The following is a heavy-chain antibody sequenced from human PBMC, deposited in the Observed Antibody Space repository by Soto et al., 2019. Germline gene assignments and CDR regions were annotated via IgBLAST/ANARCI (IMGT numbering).Heavy chain of an antibody. D-gene: IGHD3-22*01. Sequence: SETLSLTCTVSGGAISSYYWSWIRQPPGKGLEWIGYIYYSGSTNYNPSLKSRVTISVDTSKNQFSLKLSSVTAADTAVYYCARYYYDSSGYYFDYWGQGTLVTVSS. CDR3: ARYYYDSSGYYFDY. V-gene: IGHV4-59*01. CDR1: GGAISSYY. CDR2: IYYSGST. J-gene: IGHJ4*02.